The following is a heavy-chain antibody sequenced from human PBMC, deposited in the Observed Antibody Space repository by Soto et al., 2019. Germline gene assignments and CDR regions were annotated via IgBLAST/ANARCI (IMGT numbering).Heavy chain of an antibody. CDR3: ARESVLDYYGSGTSRGRTVYYYYGMDV. D-gene: IGHD3-10*01. CDR2: IYYSGST. CDR1: GGSISSGDYY. Sequence: PSETLSLTCTVSGGSISSGDYYWSWIRQPPGKGLEWIGYIYYSGSTYYNPSLKSRVTISVDTSKNQFSLKLSSVTAADTAVYYCARESVLDYYGSGTSRGRTVYYYYGMDVWGQGTTVTVSS. J-gene: IGHJ6*02. V-gene: IGHV4-30-4*01.